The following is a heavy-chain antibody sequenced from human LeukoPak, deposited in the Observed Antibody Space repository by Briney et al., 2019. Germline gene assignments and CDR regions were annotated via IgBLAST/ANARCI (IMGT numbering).Heavy chain of an antibody. Sequence: GGSLRLSCAASGFTFSGSAMHWVRQASGKGLEWVGRIRSKANSYATAYAASVKGRFTISRDDSKNTAYLQMNSLKTEDTAVYYCSSVDTAMVNARPDYYYYYYMDVWGKGTTVTVSS. D-gene: IGHD5-18*01. CDR3: SSVDTAMVNARPDYYYYYYMDV. V-gene: IGHV3-73*01. J-gene: IGHJ6*03. CDR2: IRSKANSYAT. CDR1: GFTFSGSA.